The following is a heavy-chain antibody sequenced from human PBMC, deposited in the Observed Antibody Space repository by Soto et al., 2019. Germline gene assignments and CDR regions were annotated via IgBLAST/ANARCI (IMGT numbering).Heavy chain of an antibody. J-gene: IGHJ4*02. CDR3: ARDPGDIVVVVAAGEFDY. Sequence: QVQLVESGGGLVKPGGSLRLSCAASGFTFSDYYMSWIRQAPGKGLVWVSYISSSGSTIYYADSVKGRFTISRDNAKNSLYLHMNSLRAEDTAVYYCARDPGDIVVVVAAGEFDYWGQGTLVTVSS. CDR1: GFTFSDYY. V-gene: IGHV3-11*01. CDR2: ISSSGSTI. D-gene: IGHD2-15*01.